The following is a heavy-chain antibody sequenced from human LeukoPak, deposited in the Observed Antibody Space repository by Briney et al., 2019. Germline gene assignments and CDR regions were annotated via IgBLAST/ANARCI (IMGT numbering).Heavy chain of an antibody. CDR3: AKNLVGNHYFDY. V-gene: IGHV3-23*01. D-gene: IGHD1-14*01. Sequence: PGGSLRLSCAASGFTFSSYAMSWVRQAPGKGLEWVSAISGSGGSTYYADSVRGRFTISRDNSKNTLYLQMHSLRAEDTAVYYCAKNLVGNHYFDYWGQGTLVTVSS. CDR1: GFTFSSYA. CDR2: ISGSGGST. J-gene: IGHJ4*02.